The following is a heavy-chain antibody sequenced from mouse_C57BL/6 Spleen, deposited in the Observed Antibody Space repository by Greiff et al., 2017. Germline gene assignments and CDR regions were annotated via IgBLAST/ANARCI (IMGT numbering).Heavy chain of an antibody. J-gene: IGHJ1*03. Sequence: VQLQQSGAELVKPGASVKMSCKASGYTFTPYPIEWMKQNHGKSLEWIGNFHPYNDDTKYNEKFKGKATLTVEKSSSTVYLELSRLTSDDSAVYYCARGKSIYYDSYWYFDVWGTGTTVTVSS. CDR1: GYTFTPYP. D-gene: IGHD2-4*01. CDR3: ARGKSIYYDSYWYFDV. V-gene: IGHV1-47*01. CDR2: FHPYNDDT.